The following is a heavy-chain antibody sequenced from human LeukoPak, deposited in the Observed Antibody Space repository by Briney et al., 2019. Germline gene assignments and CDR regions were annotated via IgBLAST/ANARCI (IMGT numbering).Heavy chain of an antibody. Sequence: GGSLRLSCVGSGFTFSIYGMHWVRQAPDKGLEWVAFMRYDGSDKYYADSVKGRFTISRDNSKSTLYLQMNSLRVEDTAVYYCAKGFGSADYWGRGTLVTVSS. D-gene: IGHD6-19*01. J-gene: IGHJ4*02. CDR1: GFTFSIYG. CDR2: MRYDGSDK. CDR3: AKGFGSADY. V-gene: IGHV3-30*02.